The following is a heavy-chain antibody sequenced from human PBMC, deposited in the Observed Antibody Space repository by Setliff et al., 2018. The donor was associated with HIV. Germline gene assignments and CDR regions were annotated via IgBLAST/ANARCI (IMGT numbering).Heavy chain of an antibody. CDR2: IYHSGNT. CDR1: GYSISNDYY. V-gene: IGHV4-38-2*02. J-gene: IGHJ4*02. CDR3: ARVPSRITMVRGSAFDY. Sequence: SETLSLTCTVSGYSISNDYYWGWIRQPPGKGLEWIASIYHSGNTYYNPSLKSRVTISVDTSKNQFSLKLSSVTAADTAVYYCARVPSRITMVRGSAFDYWGQGTLVTVSS. D-gene: IGHD3-10*01.